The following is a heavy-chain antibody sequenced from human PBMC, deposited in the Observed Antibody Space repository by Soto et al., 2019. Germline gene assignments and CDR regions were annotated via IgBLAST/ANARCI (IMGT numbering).Heavy chain of an antibody. J-gene: IGHJ6*02. CDR3: ARGRQWLAYYYYGMDV. CDR2: INHSGST. Sequence: PSETLSLTCAVYGGSFSGYYWSWIRQPPGKGLEWIGEINHSGSTNYNPSLKSRVTISVDTPKNQFSLKLSSVTAADTAVYYCARGRQWLAYYYYGMDVWGQGTTVTVSS. CDR1: GGSFSGYY. V-gene: IGHV4-34*01. D-gene: IGHD6-19*01.